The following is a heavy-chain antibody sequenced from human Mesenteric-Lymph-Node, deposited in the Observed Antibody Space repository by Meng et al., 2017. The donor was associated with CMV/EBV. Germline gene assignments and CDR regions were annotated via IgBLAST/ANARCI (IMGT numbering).Heavy chain of an antibody. J-gene: IGHJ4*02. V-gene: IGHV3-66*02. CDR3: AKGEYYYDYSGSYYSYFFDY. CDR2: IYSGGST. CDR1: GFTVSSNY. D-gene: IGHD3-22*01. Sequence: GGSLRLSCAASGFTVSSNYMSWVRQAPGKGLEWVSVIYSGGSTYYADSVKGRFTISRDNSKNTLYLQMNSLRAEDTAVYYCAKGEYYYDYSGSYYSYFFDYWGQGTVVTVSS.